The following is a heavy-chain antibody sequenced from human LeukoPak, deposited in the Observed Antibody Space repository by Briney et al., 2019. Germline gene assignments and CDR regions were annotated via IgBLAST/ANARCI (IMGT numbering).Heavy chain of an antibody. Sequence: GGSLRLSCVVSGFDFSYSTMTWVRQAPGKGLEWVAQVNQDGSEAYYADSVKARFTISRDNAKSSVSLQMNSLRAEDTAVYYCVRDGGVSGYDLLDYWGQGTLVTVSS. V-gene: IGHV3-7*01. CDR1: GFDFSYST. D-gene: IGHD5-12*01. CDR3: VRDGGVSGYDLLDY. J-gene: IGHJ4*02. CDR2: VNQDGSEA.